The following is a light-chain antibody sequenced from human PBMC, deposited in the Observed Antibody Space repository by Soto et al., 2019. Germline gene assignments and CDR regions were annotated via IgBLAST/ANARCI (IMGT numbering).Light chain of an antibody. CDR1: QSLVYSDGNTY. J-gene: IGKJ2*01. CDR2: EVS. CDR3: MQGSHWPYT. Sequence: DVVMTQSPLSLPVTLGQPASISCRSSQSLVYSDGNTYLSWFQQRPGQSPRRLIYEVSVRDSGVPDRFSGSGSDTDFTLTISRVEAEDVTIYYCMQGSHWPYTVGQGTKLEIK. V-gene: IGKV2-30*01.